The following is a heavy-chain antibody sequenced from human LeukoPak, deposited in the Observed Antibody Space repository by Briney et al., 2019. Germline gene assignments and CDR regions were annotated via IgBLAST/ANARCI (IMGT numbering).Heavy chain of an antibody. CDR3: ASGMIVATILPSDYYYYGMDV. CDR1: GGSISSGGYY. J-gene: IGHJ6*02. V-gene: IGHV4-31*03. CDR2: IYYSGSI. D-gene: IGHD5-12*01. Sequence: SETLSLTRTVSGGSISSGGYYWSWIRQHPGKGLEWIGYIYYSGSIYYNPSLKSRVTISVDTSKNQFSLKLSSVTAADTAVYYCASGMIVATILPSDYYYYGMDVWGQGTTVTVSS.